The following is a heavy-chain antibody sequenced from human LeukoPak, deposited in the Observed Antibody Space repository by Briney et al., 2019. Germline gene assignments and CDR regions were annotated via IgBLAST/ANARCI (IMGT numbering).Heavy chain of an antibody. V-gene: IGHV3-43*01. CDR1: GFTFGDYT. D-gene: IGHD5-12*01. Sequence: GGSLRLSCAASGFTFGDYTMRWVRQAPGKGLEWVSLISWDGGRTYYADSVKGRFTISRDNSKNSLYLQMNSLRTEDTALYYCAKEGQWPRLLGGRNYFDYWGQGTLVTVSS. CDR2: ISWDGGRT. CDR3: AKEGQWPRLLGGRNYFDY. J-gene: IGHJ4*02.